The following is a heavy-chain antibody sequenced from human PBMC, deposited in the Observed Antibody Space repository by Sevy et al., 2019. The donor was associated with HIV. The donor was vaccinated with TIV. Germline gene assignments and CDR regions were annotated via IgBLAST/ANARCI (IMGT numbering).Heavy chain of an antibody. CDR2: IWYDGTIK. CDR3: ARGGGYCGGDCYSIDY. Sequence: GGSLRLSCAASGFTFSSYVMHWVRQAPGKGLEWVALIWYDGTIKYYADSLKGRFTISRVNSMKTLFLEMNSLTPWDRAVYYCARGGGYCGGDCYSIDYWGQGALVTVSS. D-gene: IGHD2-21*02. V-gene: IGHV3-33*08. J-gene: IGHJ4*02. CDR1: GFTFSSYV.